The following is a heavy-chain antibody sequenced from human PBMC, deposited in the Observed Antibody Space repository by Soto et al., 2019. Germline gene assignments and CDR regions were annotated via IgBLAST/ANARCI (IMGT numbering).Heavy chain of an antibody. V-gene: IGHV1-58*01. CDR3: AADRSHQLPSRSYYYYGMDV. D-gene: IGHD2-2*01. CDR1: GFAFTSSA. Sequence: GASVKVSCKASGFAFTSSAVQWVRQARGQRLEWIGWIVVGSGNTNYAQKFQERVTITRDMSTSTAYMELSSLRSEDTAVYYCAADRSHQLPSRSYYYYGMDVWGQGTTVTVSS. CDR2: IVVGSGNT. J-gene: IGHJ6*02.